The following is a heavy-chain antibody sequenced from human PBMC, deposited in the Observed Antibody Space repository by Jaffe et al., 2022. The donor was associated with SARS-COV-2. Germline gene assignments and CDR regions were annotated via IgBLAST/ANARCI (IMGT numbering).Heavy chain of an antibody. J-gene: IGHJ4*02. CDR2: IKSKTDGGTT. CDR3: TTDLHILRYFDWLLNPQFDY. CDR1: GFTFSNAW. V-gene: IGHV3-15*01. D-gene: IGHD3-9*01. Sequence: EVQLVESGGGLVKPGGSLRLSCAASGFTFSNAWMSWVRQAPGKGLEWVGRIKSKTDGGTTDYAAPVKGRFTISRDDSKNTLYLQMNSLKTEDTAVYYCTTDLHILRYFDWLLNPQFDYWGQGTLVTVSS.